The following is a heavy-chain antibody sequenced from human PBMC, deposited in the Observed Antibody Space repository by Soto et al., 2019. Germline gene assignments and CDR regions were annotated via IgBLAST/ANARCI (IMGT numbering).Heavy chain of an antibody. J-gene: IGHJ6*04. CDR3: ARDPVGSGSFIKGVDMDV. V-gene: IGHV1-18*01. D-gene: IGHD3-10*01. CDR1: GYTFTSYG. Sequence: QVQLVQSGAEVKKPGASVKVSCKASGYTFTSYGMSWVRQAPGQGLEWMGWISAYNGNTNYAQKLQGRVTMTTDTSTSTAYMELRSLRSDDTAVYSCARDPVGSGSFIKGVDMDVWGKGTTVTVSS. CDR2: ISAYNGNT.